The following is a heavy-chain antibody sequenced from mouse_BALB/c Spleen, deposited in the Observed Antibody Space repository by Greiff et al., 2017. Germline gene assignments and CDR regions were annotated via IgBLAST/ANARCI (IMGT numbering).Heavy chain of an antibody. V-gene: IGHV1S81*02. D-gene: IGHD1-1*01. J-gene: IGHJ3*01. CDR2: INPSNGRT. CDR3: ARRKTTVVEEAWFAY. Sequence: QVQLQQPGAELVKPGASVKLSCKASGYTFTSYWMHWVKQRPGQGLEWIGEINPSNGRTNYNEKFKSKATLTVDKSSSTAYMQLSSLTSEDSAVYYGARRKTTVVEEAWFAYWGQGTLVTVSA. CDR1: GYTFTSYW.